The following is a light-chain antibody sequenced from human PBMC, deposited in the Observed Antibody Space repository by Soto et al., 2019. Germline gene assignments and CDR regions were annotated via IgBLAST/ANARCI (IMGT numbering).Light chain of an antibody. Sequence: IQFTQSPSSLSASVGDRVTITCRASQGISSYLAWYQQKPGKAPKLLIYAASTLQSGVPSRFSGSGSGTDFTLTISSLQPEDFAIYYCQQLDSYPLTFGPGTKVDIK. CDR3: QQLDSYPLT. J-gene: IGKJ3*01. V-gene: IGKV1-9*01. CDR2: AAS. CDR1: QGISSY.